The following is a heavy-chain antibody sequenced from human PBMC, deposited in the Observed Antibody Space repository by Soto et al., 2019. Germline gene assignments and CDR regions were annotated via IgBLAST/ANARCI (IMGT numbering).Heavy chain of an antibody. V-gene: IGHV3-15*01. CDR2: IKSKSGGGAA. Sequence: GGSLRLSCAASGFTFINTWMSWVRQAPGKGLEWVGHIKSKSGGGAADYAAPVKGRFTVSRDDSKNTLYLQMNSLKTEDTAVYYCTTLNYGVDVWGQGTTVTVSS. CDR1: GFTFINTW. CDR3: TTLNYGVDV. J-gene: IGHJ6*02.